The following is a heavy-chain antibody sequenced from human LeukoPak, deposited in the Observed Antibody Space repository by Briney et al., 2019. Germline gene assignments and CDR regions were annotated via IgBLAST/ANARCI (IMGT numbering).Heavy chain of an antibody. Sequence: PGGSLRLSCAASGFTFSSYAMSWVRQAPGKGLEWVSAISGSGGSTYYADSVKGRFTISRGNSKNTLYLQMNSLRAEDTAVYYCAKDLVYYDFWTPMDVWGQGTTVTVSS. CDR1: GFTFSSYA. CDR2: ISGSGGST. J-gene: IGHJ6*02. V-gene: IGHV3-23*01. CDR3: AKDLVYYDFWTPMDV. D-gene: IGHD3-3*01.